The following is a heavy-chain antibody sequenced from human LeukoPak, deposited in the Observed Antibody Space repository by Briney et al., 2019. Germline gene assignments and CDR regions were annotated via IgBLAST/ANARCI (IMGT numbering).Heavy chain of an antibody. J-gene: IGHJ4*02. CDR3: ARVTDSSSWVIAY. Sequence: GGSLRLSCAASGFTFSSNWMHWVRQAPGKGLVWVSRINGDGSSTNYADSVRGRFTISRDNAKNTLYLQMNSLRAEDTAVYYCARVTDSSSWVIAYWGQGTLVTVSS. D-gene: IGHD6-13*01. V-gene: IGHV3-74*01. CDR2: INGDGSST. CDR1: GFTFSSNW.